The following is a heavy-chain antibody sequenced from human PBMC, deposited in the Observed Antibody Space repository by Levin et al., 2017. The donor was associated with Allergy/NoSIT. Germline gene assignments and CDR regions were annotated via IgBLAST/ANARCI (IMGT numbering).Heavy chain of an antibody. CDR1: GFTFSNAW. J-gene: IGHJ4*02. CDR3: TTAHTGTRDS. CDR2: IKRKTEGGTT. D-gene: IGHD1-7*01. Sequence: PSETLSLTCAASGFTFSNAWMTWVRQAPGKGLEWVGLIKRKTEGGTTDYAAPVKGRFTISRDDSKNTLYLQMNSLNTEDTAVYYFTTAHTGTRDSGGQGTLVTVSS. V-gene: IGHV3-15*01.